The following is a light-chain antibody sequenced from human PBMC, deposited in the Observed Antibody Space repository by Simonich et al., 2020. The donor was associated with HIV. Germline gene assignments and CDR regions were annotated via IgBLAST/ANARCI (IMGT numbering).Light chain of an antibody. J-gene: IGLJ7*01. CDR3: CSYAGSTTAV. Sequence: QSALTQPASVSGSPGQSITISCTGTSSDVGGYNYVSWYQQHPGKAPKLLIYEGNKRPSGVSNRFSGSTSGNTASLTISGLQAEDEADYYCCSYAGSTTAVFGGGTQLTVL. CDR1: SSDVGGYNY. V-gene: IGLV2-23*01. CDR2: EGN.